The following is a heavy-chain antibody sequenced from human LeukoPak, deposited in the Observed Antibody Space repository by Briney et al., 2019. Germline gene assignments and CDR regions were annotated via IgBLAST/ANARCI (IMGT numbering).Heavy chain of an antibody. D-gene: IGHD2-2*01. Sequence: SVEVSCKASGGTFSSYAISWVRQAPGQGLEWMGGIIPIFGTANYAQKFQGRVTITTDESTSTAYMELSSLRSEDTAVYYCARAVPAATSYYYYDYMDVWGKGTTVTVSS. CDR3: ARAVPAATSYYYYDYMDV. V-gene: IGHV1-69*05. CDR1: GGTFSSYA. J-gene: IGHJ6*03. CDR2: IIPIFGTA.